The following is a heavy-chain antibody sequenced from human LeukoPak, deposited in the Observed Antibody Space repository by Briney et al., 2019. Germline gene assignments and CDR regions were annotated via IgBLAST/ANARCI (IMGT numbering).Heavy chain of an antibody. V-gene: IGHV4-4*02. CDR1: GGSISSNNW. D-gene: IGHD5-12*01. Sequence: PSGTLSLTCAVSGGSISSNNWWGWVRQPPGKGLEWIGEIYHSGSPNYNPSLKSRVTISVDTSKNQFSLKLSSVTAADTAVYYCARGHGYSGYDLDYWGQGTLVTVSS. J-gene: IGHJ4*02. CDR3: ARGHGYSGYDLDY. CDR2: IYHSGSP.